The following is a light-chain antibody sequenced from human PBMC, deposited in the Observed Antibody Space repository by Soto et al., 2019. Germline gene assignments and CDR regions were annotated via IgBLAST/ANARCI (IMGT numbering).Light chain of an antibody. J-gene: IGKJ3*01. Sequence: EIVLTQSPATLSLSPGESATLSCRASQSVSGSLAWYQQKPGQAPRLLMYDASNKAASIPARFSGSGSGTDFTLTISSLEPEDFAVYYCQQRGTWPLTFGPGTKVGIK. V-gene: IGKV3-11*01. CDR2: DAS. CDR3: QQRGTWPLT. CDR1: QSVSGS.